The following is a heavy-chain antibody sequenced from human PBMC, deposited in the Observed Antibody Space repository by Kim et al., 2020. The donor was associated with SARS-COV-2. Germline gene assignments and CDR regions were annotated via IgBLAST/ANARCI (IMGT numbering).Heavy chain of an antibody. D-gene: IGHD6-19*01. J-gene: IGHJ5*02. Sequence: PSLMSPVTISLDTTKNQFSLKMSPVTAADTAVYYCARFEGGSGCSGGWFDPWGQGTLVTVSS. CDR3: ARFEGGSGCSGGWFDP. V-gene: IGHV4-59*01.